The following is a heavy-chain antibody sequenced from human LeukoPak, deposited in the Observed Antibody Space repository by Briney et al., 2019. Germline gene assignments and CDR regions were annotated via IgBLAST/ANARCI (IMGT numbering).Heavy chain of an antibody. CDR2: ISSGSPYI. J-gene: IGHJ6*02. V-gene: IGHV3-11*06. CDR3: ARVGRYCSTTGCDYYYGMDV. CDR1: GFTLSDYY. D-gene: IGHD2-2*01. Sequence: PGGSLRLPCAASGFTLSDYYMSWIRQAPGKGLEWVSYISSGSPYINDADSVKGRFTISRDNAKSSLYLRMSSLRAEDTAVYYCARVGRYCSTTGCDYYYGMDVWGQGTTVTVSS.